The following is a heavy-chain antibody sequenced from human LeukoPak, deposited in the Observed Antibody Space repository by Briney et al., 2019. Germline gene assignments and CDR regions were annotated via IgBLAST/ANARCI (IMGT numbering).Heavy chain of an antibody. CDR3: ARYPHSSGFTDY. CDR1: GYTFTGYY. D-gene: IGHD3-22*01. Sequence: ASVKVSCKASGYTFTGYYMHWVRQAPGQGLEWMGWINPNSGGTNYAQKFQGRVTMTRDTSISTAYMELSRLRSGDTAVYYCARYPHSSGFTDYWGQGTLVTVSS. J-gene: IGHJ4*02. V-gene: IGHV1-2*02. CDR2: INPNSGGT.